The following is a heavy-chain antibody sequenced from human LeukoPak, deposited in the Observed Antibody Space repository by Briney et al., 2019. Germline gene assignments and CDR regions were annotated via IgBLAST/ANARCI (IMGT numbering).Heavy chain of an antibody. Sequence: ASVKVSCKASGYTFTNYDINWVRQATGQGLEWMGWMNPNSGNTGYAQKFQGRVTITRNTSISTAYMELSSLRSEDTAVYYCARVPYSGYDYDYWGQGTLVTVSS. V-gene: IGHV1-8*03. J-gene: IGHJ4*02. CDR3: ARVPYSGYDYDY. D-gene: IGHD5-12*01. CDR1: GYTFTNYD. CDR2: MNPNSGNT.